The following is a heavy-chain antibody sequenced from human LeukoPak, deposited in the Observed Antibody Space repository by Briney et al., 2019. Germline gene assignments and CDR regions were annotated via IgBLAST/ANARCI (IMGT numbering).Heavy chain of an antibody. V-gene: IGHV4-59*01. CDR3: ARDSGGYGSGSYSGLDY. J-gene: IGHJ4*02. D-gene: IGHD3-10*01. Sequence: PSETLSLTRTDSGGSISSYYWSWIRQPPGKGMEGIGYIYYSGSTNYTPSLKSRVTISVDTSKNQFSLKLSSVTAADTAVYYCARDSGGYGSGSYSGLDYWGQGTLVTVSS. CDR2: IYYSGST. CDR1: GGSISSYY.